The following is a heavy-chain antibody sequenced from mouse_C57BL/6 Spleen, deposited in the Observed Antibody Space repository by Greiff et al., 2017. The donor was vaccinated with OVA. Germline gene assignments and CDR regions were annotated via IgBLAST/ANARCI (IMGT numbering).Heavy chain of an antibody. J-gene: IGHJ2*01. Sequence: VQLQQSGAELVKPGASVKLSCTASGFNITDYYMHWVKQRTEQGLVWIGRIDPVDGVTIYAPKFQGQATITAEKSSNRAYLKLSSLTTEDTAVYYCARTTEVGGGDYWGQGTTLTVSS. CDR2: IDPVDGVT. CDR3: ARTTEVGGGDY. V-gene: IGHV14-2*01. CDR1: GFNITDYY. D-gene: IGHD1-1*01.